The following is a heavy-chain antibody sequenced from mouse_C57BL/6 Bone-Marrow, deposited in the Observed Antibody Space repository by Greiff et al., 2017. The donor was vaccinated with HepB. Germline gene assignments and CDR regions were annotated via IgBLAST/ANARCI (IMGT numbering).Heavy chain of an antibody. V-gene: IGHV5-9*01. Sequence: EVQLVESGGGLVKPGGSLKLSCAASGFTFSSYTMSWVRQTPEKRLEWVATISGGGGNTYYPDSVKGRFTISRDNAKNTLYLQMSSLRSEDTALYYCARHYYGSSPWYFDVWGTGTTVTVSS. D-gene: IGHD1-1*01. CDR3: ARHYYGSSPWYFDV. CDR1: GFTFSSYT. CDR2: ISGGGGNT. J-gene: IGHJ1*03.